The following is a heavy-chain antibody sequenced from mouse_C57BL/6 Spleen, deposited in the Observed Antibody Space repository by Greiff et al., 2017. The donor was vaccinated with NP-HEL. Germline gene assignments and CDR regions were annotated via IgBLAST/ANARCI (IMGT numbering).Heavy chain of an antibody. J-gene: IGHJ2*01. Sequence: EVMLVESGGGLVKPGGSLKLSCAASGFTFSDYGMHWVRQAPEKGLEWVAYISSGSSPIYYADTVQGRFTISRDNAKNTLFLQMTSLRSEDTAMYYCARQEMYYWGQGTTLTVSS. CDR1: GFTFSDYG. V-gene: IGHV5-17*01. CDR2: ISSGSSPI. CDR3: ARQEMYY.